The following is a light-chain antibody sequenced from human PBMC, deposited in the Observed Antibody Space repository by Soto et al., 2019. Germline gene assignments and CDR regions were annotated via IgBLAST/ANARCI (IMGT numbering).Light chain of an antibody. CDR3: CSYAGSYTLV. J-gene: IGLJ2*01. CDR1: MRDVGAYNL. CDR2: DVN. V-gene: IGLV2-11*01. Sequence: QSVLTQPASVSGSAGQSITISCSGTMRDVGAYNLVSWYQQHPGTAPKLIIYDVNKRPSGVPDRFSGSKSGNTASLTISGLQTEDEADYYCCSYAGSYTLVFGGGTKVT.